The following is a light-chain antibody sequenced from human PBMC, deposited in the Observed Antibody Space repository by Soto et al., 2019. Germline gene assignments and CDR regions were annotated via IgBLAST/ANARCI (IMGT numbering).Light chain of an antibody. CDR1: SRDIGSYNY. V-gene: IGLV2-14*01. CDR3: SSYTSINTLDVV. Sequence: QSVLTQPASVSGSPGQSITISCTGTSRDIGSYNYVSWYQQYPGKAPKLMIFEVTNRPSGVSNRFSGSKSGNTASLTISWLQAEDEANYYCSSYTSINTLDVVFGGGTKLTVL. CDR2: EVT. J-gene: IGLJ2*01.